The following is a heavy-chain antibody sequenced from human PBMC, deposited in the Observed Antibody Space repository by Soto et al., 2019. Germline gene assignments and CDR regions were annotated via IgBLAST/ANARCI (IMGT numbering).Heavy chain of an antibody. J-gene: IGHJ4*02. V-gene: IGHV4-38-2*02. CDR1: GYFITNGYY. D-gene: IGHD5-18*01. CDR2: LYYTGIT. Sequence: NPSETLSLTCTVSGYFITNGYYWGWFRQPPGKGLEWIGTLYYTGITYYNPSLKSRVTISVDTSKNQFSLKLNSVTAADTAVYYCARVGVQLWRTNVDFWGLGALVTVSS. CDR3: ARVGVQLWRTNVDF.